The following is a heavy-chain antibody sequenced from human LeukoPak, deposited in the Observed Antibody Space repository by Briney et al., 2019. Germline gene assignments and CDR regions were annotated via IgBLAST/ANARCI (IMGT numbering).Heavy chain of an antibody. CDR3: ARHGGAAMVTFPFDY. V-gene: IGHV4-59*08. D-gene: IGHD5-18*01. Sequence: KSSETLSLTCTVSGGSIGNYYWSWIRQPPGKGLEWIGYIYNSGSTNYNPSLKSRVTISVDTSKNQFSLKLNSVTAADTAVYYCARHGGAAMVTFPFDYWGQGTLVTVSS. CDR2: IYNSGST. J-gene: IGHJ4*02. CDR1: GGSIGNYY.